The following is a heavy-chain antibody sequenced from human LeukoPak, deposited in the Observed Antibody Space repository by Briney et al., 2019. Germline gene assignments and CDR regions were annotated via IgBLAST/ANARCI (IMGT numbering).Heavy chain of an antibody. J-gene: IGHJ6*03. V-gene: IGHV4-59*01. CDR2: IYYSGST. Sequence: SETLSLTCTVSGGSISSYCWSWIRQPPGKGLEWIGYIYYSGSTNYNPSLKSRVTISVDTSKNQFSLKLSSVTAADTAVYYCARASVFGGATITGDYYYYMDVWGKGTTVTVSS. D-gene: IGHD5-12*01. CDR1: GGSISSYC. CDR3: ARASVFGGATITGDYYYYMDV.